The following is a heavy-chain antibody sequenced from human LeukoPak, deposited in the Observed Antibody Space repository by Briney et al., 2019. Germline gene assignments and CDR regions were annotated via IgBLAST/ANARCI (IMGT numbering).Heavy chain of an antibody. CDR2: IFYSGST. CDR1: GGSISGYY. CDR3: ARAGAWQIDP. V-gene: IGHV4-59*01. J-gene: IGHJ5*02. D-gene: IGHD3-10*01. Sequence: SETLSLTCTVSGGSISGYYWTWIRQPPGKGLEWIGHIFYSGSTNYNPSLKSRVAISVDRSKKQFSLRLTSVTAADTAVYYCARAGAWQIDPWGQGILVSVSS.